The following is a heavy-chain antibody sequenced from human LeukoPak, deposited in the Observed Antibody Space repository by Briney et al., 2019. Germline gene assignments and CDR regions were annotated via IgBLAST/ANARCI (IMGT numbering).Heavy chain of an antibody. CDR3: ARANYFDSSAFYFDY. V-gene: IGHV4-59*01. Sequence: SETLSLTCTVSGVSISNYYWSWIRQPPGKGLEWIGYIHYSGSTSYNPSLKSRVTISVDTSKKQFSLKLSSVTAADTAVYYCARANYFDSSAFYFDYWGQGTLVTVSS. CDR2: IHYSGST. CDR1: GVSISNYY. J-gene: IGHJ4*02. D-gene: IGHD3-22*01.